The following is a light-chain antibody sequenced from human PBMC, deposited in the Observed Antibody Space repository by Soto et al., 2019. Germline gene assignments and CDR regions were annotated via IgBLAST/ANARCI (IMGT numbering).Light chain of an antibody. V-gene: IGLV1-47*01. Sequence: QSVLTQPPSASGTPGQRVTISCSGSSSNIGSNYVYWYQQLPGTAPKLLIYRNNQRPSGVPDRFSGSKSGTSASLAISGLRSEDVADYYSAAWDASLSALYVFGPGTRSPS. J-gene: IGLJ1*01. CDR3: AAWDASLSALYV. CDR2: RNN. CDR1: SSNIGSNY.